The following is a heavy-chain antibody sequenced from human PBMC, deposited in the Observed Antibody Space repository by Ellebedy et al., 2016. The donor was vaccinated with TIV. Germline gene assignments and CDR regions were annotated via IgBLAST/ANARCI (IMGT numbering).Heavy chain of an antibody. D-gene: IGHD6-13*01. CDR1: GFTFSSYA. CDR3: AKVFSVAAAGTMAYFDY. Sequence: GESLKISXAASGFTFSSYAMSWVRQAPGKGLEWVSAISGSGGSTYYADSVKGRFTISRDNSKNTLYLQMNSLRAEDTAVYYCAKVFSVAAAGTMAYFDYWGQGTLVTVSS. CDR2: ISGSGGST. J-gene: IGHJ4*02. V-gene: IGHV3-23*01.